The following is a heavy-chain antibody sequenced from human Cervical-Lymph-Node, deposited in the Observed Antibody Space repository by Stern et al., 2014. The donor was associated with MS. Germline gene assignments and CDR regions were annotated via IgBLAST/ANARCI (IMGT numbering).Heavy chain of an antibody. V-gene: IGHV4-59*08. J-gene: IGHJ4*02. CDR3: ARLSTAVDF. CDR2: ISHSGDT. Sequence: QLQLQESGPGLVKPSETLSLTCAVSGGSISSRYWGWIRQPPGKGLEWIGLISHSGDTKYNPSLKSRVTISLDTSKNQFSLKGTPVTAADTAVYYCARLSTAVDFWGQGTLVTVSS. CDR1: GGSISSRY.